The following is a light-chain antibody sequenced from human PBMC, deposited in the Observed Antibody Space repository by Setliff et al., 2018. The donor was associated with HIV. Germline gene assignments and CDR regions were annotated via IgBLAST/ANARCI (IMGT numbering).Light chain of an antibody. CDR1: SSDVGGYRY. J-gene: IGLJ2*01. Sequence: QSALTQPPSASGSPGQSVTISCTGTSSDVGGYRYVSWYQQHPAKAPKLIIYDVIKRPSGISNRFSGSKSGNTASLTISGLQADDEADYYCSSFAGSGSVIFGGGTKVTVL. CDR3: SSFAGSGSVI. V-gene: IGLV2-8*01. CDR2: DVI.